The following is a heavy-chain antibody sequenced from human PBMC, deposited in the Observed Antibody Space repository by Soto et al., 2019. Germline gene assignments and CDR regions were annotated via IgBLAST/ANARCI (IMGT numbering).Heavy chain of an antibody. V-gene: IGHV4-34*01. CDR2: INHSGST. J-gene: IGHJ6*03. CDR3: ARGRGLVPAAMHYYYYYMDV. CDR1: GGSFSGYY. Sequence: SETLSLTCAVYGGSFSGYYWSWIRQPPGKGLEWIGEINHSGSTNYSPSLKSRVTISVDTSKNQFSLKLSSVTAADTAVYYCARGRGLVPAAMHYYYYYMDVWGKGTTVTVSS. D-gene: IGHD2-2*01.